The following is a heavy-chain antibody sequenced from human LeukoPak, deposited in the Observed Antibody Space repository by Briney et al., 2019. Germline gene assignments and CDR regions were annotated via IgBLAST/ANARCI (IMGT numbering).Heavy chain of an antibody. Sequence: PGRSLRLSCAASGFTFDDYAMHWVRQAPGKGLEWVSGITRNSGAIFYADSVQGRFTISRDNAKNSLYLQMNSLRAEDSALYYCAKETWSNYLGDAFDIWGLGTMVTVSS. V-gene: IGHV3-9*01. CDR1: GFTFDDYA. CDR3: AKETWSNYLGDAFDI. J-gene: IGHJ3*02. CDR2: ITRNSGAI. D-gene: IGHD3-3*01.